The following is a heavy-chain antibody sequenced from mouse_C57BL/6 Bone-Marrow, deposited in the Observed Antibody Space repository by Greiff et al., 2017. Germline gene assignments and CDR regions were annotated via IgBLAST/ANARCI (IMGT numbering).Heavy chain of an antibody. Sequence: VQLQQPGTELVKPGASVKLSCKASGYTFTSYWMHWVKQRPGQCLEWIGNINPSNGGTNYNEKFKSKATLTVDKSSSTAYMQLSSLTSEDSAVYYCARTPPITTVVAPHGYWGQGTTLTVAS. D-gene: IGHD1-1*01. J-gene: IGHJ2*01. CDR2: INPSNGGT. V-gene: IGHV1-53*01. CDR3: ARTPPITTVVAPHGY. CDR1: GYTFTSYW.